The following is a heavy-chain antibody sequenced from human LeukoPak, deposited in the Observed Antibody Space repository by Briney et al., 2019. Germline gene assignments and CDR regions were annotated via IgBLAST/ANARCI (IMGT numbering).Heavy chain of an antibody. CDR2: INTSGNT. D-gene: IGHD2-15*01. CDR1: GVSISSYY. J-gene: IGHJ5*02. CDR3: ARIYCDRGGCYWFDP. Sequence: PSETLSLTCTVSGVSISSYYWSWIRQAAGKGLEWIGRINTSGNTNYNPSLKSRVSLSVDTSKNQFSLKLSSVTAADTAVYYCARIYCDRGGCYWFDPWGQGTLVTVSS. V-gene: IGHV4-4*07.